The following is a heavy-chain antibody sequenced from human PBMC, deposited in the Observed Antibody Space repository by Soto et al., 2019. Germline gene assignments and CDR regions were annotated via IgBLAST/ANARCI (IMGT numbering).Heavy chain of an antibody. D-gene: IGHD6-6*01. CDR2: IYPDDSDV. CDR3: ARHGIAARVHNYYGMDV. Sequence: GESLKISCKASGYSFPNYWIVWVRQLPGKGLEWMGIIYPDDSDVRYIPSFQGQVTISVDKSISTAYLQWSSLKASDTAIYYCARHGIAARVHNYYGMDVWGQGTTVTVSS. J-gene: IGHJ6*02. V-gene: IGHV5-51*01. CDR1: GYSFPNYW.